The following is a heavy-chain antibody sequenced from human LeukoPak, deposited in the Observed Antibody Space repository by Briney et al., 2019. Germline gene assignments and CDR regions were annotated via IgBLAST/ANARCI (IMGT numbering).Heavy chain of an antibody. D-gene: IGHD6-13*01. CDR2: INHSGST. CDR1: GGSISSSSYD. CDR3: ARHVRMWQQLVHNWFDP. Sequence: PSETVSLTCSVSGGSISSSSYDWGWIRHPPGTGLEWIGEINHSGSTNYNPYLKSRGTISVDTSKNQFSLKLSSVTAADTAVYYCARHVRMWQQLVHNWFDPWGQGTLVTVSS. V-gene: IGHV4-39*01. J-gene: IGHJ5*02.